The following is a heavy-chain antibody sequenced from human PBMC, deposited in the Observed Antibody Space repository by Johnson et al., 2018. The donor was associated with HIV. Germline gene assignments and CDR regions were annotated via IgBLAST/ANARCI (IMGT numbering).Heavy chain of an antibody. D-gene: IGHD6-13*01. CDR3: ARVREQQVPAGGDVFDI. Sequence: EQLVESGGGVVRPGGSLRLCCAASGFTFDDYGMTWVRQAPGKGLEWVSGINWNGGSTGYADSVKGRFTISRDNAKNSLYLQMNSLRAEDTAWDYCARVREQQVPAGGDVFDIWGQGTMVTVSS. J-gene: IGHJ3*02. V-gene: IGHV3-20*04. CDR1: GFTFDDYG. CDR2: INWNGGST.